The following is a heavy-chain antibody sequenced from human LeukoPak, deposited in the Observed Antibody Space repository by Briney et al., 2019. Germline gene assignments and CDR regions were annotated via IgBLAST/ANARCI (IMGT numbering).Heavy chain of an antibody. CDR2: INHSGST. Sequence: PSETLSLTCAVYGGSFSGYYWSWIRQPPGKGLEWIGEINHSGSTYYNPSLKSRVTISVDRSKNQFSLKLSSVTAADTAVYYCARGQLRFDYWGQGTLVTVSS. D-gene: IGHD6-6*01. V-gene: IGHV4-34*01. CDR3: ARGQLRFDY. CDR1: GGSFSGYY. J-gene: IGHJ4*02.